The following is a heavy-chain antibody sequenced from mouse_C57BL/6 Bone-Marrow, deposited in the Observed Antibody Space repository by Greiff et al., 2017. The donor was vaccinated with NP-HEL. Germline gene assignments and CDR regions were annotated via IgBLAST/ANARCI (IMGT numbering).Heavy chain of an antibody. D-gene: IGHD1-1*01. V-gene: IGHV1-19*01. CDR1: GYTFTDYY. Sequence: EVQLQQSGPVLVKPGASVKMSCKASGYTFTDYYMNWVKQSPGKSLEWIGVINPYNGGTSYNQKFKGKATLTVDKSSSTAYMELNSLTSENSAVDYSAPFTTTVVARYYAMDYWGQGTAVTVSA. J-gene: IGHJ4*01. CDR2: INPYNGGT. CDR3: APFTTTVVARYYAMDY.